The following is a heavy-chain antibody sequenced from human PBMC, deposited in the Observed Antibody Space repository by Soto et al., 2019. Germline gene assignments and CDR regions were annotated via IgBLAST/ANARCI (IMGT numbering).Heavy chain of an antibody. Sequence: QVPLVQSGAEVKKPGASVKVSCKASGYTFTNYEITWVRQATGQGLEWMGWMNPGSGNTDYAHKFQGRVTMTRNISINTAYMELSRLGSDDTAIYYCARMASSGSLNWFDPWGQGTLVPVSP. D-gene: IGHD3-10*01. CDR1: GYTFTNYE. CDR3: ARMASSGSLNWFDP. CDR2: MNPGSGNT. V-gene: IGHV1-8*01. J-gene: IGHJ5*02.